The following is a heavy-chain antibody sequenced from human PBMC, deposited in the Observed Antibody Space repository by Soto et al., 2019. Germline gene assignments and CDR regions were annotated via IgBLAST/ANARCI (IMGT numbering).Heavy chain of an antibody. D-gene: IGHD7-27*01. Sequence: EASVKVSCKASGGTFSSYAISWVRQAPGQGLEWMGGIIPIFGTANYAQKFQGRVTITADESTSTAYMELSSLRSEDTAVYYCARGFPAGQTNFYYYYGMDVWGQGTTVTVSS. CDR1: GGTFSSYA. CDR3: ARGFPAGQTNFYYYYGMDV. J-gene: IGHJ6*02. CDR2: IIPIFGTA. V-gene: IGHV1-69*13.